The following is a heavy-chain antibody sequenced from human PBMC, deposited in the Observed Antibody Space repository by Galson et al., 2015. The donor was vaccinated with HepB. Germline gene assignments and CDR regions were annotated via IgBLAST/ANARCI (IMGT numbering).Heavy chain of an antibody. CDR3: ARDLLYCTAGSCYDGAASFGYYYYGMDV. J-gene: IGHJ6*02. CDR1: GFTFSSYS. D-gene: IGHD2-15*01. Sequence: SLRLSCAAPGFTFSSYSMNWVRQAPGRGLEWVSSISRSSSYIYYADSVKGRFTISRDNAKNSLYLQMNSLRAEDTAVYYCARDLLYCTAGSCYDGAASFGYYYYGMDVWGQGTTVTVSS. V-gene: IGHV3-21*01. CDR2: ISRSSSYI.